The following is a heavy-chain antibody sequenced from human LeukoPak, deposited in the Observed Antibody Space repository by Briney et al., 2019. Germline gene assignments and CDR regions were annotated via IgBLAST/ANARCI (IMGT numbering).Heavy chain of an antibody. CDR2: INYSGTT. CDR1: GGSINTYY. V-gene: IGHV4-59*01. CDR3: ARDPRLYCSGSSCFQSYYFDL. D-gene: IGHD2-15*01. Sequence: SETLSLTCTVSGGSINTYYWSWIRQPRGKGLEWIGCINYSGTTNYNPSLKDRVTISVDTSKNHFSLRLTSVTAADTAVYYCARDPRLYCSGSSCFQSYYFDLWGLGALVTVSS. J-gene: IGHJ2*01.